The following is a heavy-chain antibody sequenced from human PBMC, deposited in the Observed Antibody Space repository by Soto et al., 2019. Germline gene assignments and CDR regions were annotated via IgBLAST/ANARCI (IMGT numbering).Heavy chain of an antibody. CDR2: VSGSGGST. CDR1: GFTFANSA. D-gene: IGHD1-1*01. V-gene: IGHV3-23*01. CDR3: AKLLWTYYYYGMDV. J-gene: IGHJ6*02. Sequence: PGGSLRLSCVASGFTFANSAMSWVRLAPGKGLEWVSAVSGSGGSTYYADSVKGRFTISRDNSKNTLYLQMNSLRAEDTAVYYCAKLLWTYYYYGMDVWGLGTTVTVSS.